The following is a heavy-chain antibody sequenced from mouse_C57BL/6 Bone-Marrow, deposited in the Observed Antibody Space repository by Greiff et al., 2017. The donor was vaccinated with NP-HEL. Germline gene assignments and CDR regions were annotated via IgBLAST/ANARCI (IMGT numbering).Heavy chain of an antibody. CDR3: ARGGYYPDY. CDR1: GFTFSSYA. CDR2: ISDGGSYT. V-gene: IGHV5-4*03. J-gene: IGHJ2*01. Sequence: DVKLVESGGGLVKPGGSLKLSCAASGFTFSSYAMSWVRQTPEKRLEWVATISDGGSYTYYPDNVKGRFTISRDNAKNNLYLQMSHLKSEDTAMYYCARGGYYPDYWGQGTTLTVSS. D-gene: IGHD2-3*01.